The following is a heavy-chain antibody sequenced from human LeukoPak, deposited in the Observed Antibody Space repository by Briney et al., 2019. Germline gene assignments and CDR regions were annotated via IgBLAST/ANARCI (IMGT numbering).Heavy chain of an antibody. D-gene: IGHD6-13*01. V-gene: IGHV1-69*06. Sequence: ASVKVSCKASGGTFSSYAISWVRQAPGQGLEWMGGIIPIFGTANYAQKFQGRVTITADKSTSTAYMELSSLRSEDTAVYYCARDGHSSSWYYYYYYYMDVWGKGTTVTVSS. J-gene: IGHJ6*03. CDR1: GGTFSSYA. CDR3: ARDGHSSSWYYYYYYYMDV. CDR2: IIPIFGTA.